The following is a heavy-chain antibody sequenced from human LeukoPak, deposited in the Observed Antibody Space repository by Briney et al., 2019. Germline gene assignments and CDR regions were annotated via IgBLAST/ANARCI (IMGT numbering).Heavy chain of an antibody. CDR2: IYNGVNT. CDR3: ARSRAFNSGAFDP. V-gene: IGHV4-61*01. CDR1: GASVSSASY. D-gene: IGHD1-26*01. J-gene: IGHJ5*02. Sequence: SETLSLTCTVSGASVSSASYWSWIRQPPGKGVEWIAHIYNGVNTNYNPSLRSRVTISVDTSKNQFSLRLNSVTAADTAVYYCARSRAFNSGAFDPWGQGSLVTVSS.